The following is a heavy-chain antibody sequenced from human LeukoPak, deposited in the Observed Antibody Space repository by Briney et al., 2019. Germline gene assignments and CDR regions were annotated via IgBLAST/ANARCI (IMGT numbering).Heavy chain of an antibody. CDR1: GYRFTSYS. CDR3: ARNYDSSKDGNDY. V-gene: IGHV1-18*01. Sequence: ASVKVSCTASGYRFTSYSISWVRQAPGQGLEWVGWISSYNGKTNYGKNVQGRVTMTTDTSTSTAYMELRSLRSDDTAIHYCARNYDSSKDGNDYWGQGTLVTVSS. D-gene: IGHD3-22*01. J-gene: IGHJ4*02. CDR2: ISSYNGKT.